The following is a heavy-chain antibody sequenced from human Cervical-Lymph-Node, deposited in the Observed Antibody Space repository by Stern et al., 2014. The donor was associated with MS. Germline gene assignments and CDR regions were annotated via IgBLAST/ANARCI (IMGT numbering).Heavy chain of an antibody. CDR1: GFTFGRHS. Sequence: QVQLVESGGGVVQPGRSLRLSCATSGFTFGRHSMHWVRQAPGKGLEWVAIISYEGSSQHYADAVKGRFTISRSNSNNTLYLQMNSLRVEDTAMYYCARPAAARYFDYWGQGSQVTVSS. CDR3: ARPAAARYFDY. CDR2: ISYEGSSQ. J-gene: IGHJ4*02. D-gene: IGHD6-25*01. V-gene: IGHV3-30-3*01.